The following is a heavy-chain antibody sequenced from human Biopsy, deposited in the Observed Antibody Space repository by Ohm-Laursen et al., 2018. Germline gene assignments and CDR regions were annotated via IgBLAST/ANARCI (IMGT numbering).Heavy chain of an antibody. CDR2: IWSSGTT. CDR3: ARDDAVTVIRGLYY. CDR1: GGSISGYY. V-gene: IGHV4-59*01. D-gene: IGHD2-21*02. J-gene: IGHJ4*02. Sequence: SETLSLTCSISGGSISGYYWNWIRQSPGKGLEWIGYIWSSGTTDYNPSLQSRVSMSLELSTDQFSLKVDSATAEDTAVYYCARDDAVTVIRGLYYWGKGALVTVSS.